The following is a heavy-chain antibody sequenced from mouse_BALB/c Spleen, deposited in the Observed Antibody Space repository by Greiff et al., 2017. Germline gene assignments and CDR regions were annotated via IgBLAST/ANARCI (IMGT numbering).Heavy chain of an antibody. D-gene: IGHD4-1*01. J-gene: IGHJ3*01. CDR3: AREDWASFAY. CDR2: IWAGGST. V-gene: IGHV2-9*02. Sequence: VKLVESGPGLVAPSQSLSITCTVSGFSLTSYGVHWVRQPPGKGLEWLGVIWAGGSTNYNSALMSRLSISKDNSKSQVFLKMNSLQTDDTAMYYCAREDWASFAYWGQGTLVTVSA. CDR1: GFSLTSYG.